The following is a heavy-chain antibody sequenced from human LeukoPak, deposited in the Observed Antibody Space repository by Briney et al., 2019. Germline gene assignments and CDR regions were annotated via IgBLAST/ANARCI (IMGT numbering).Heavy chain of an antibody. Sequence: SVKVSCKASGGTFDNYAVSWVRQAPGQGLEWMGRIIPLFVTANYAQKFQGRVTFTTDKPRNTAYMELSSLRSEDTAVYYCARDGPANNYVWGNYRPPDSWGQGTLVTVSS. D-gene: IGHD3-16*02. CDR1: GGTFDNYA. CDR3: ARDGPANNYVWGNYRPPDS. CDR2: IIPLFVTA. J-gene: IGHJ4*02. V-gene: IGHV1-69*05.